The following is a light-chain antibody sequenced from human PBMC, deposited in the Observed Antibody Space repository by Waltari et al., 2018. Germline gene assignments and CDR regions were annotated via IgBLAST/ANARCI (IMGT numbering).Light chain of an antibody. Sequence: QSVLTQPPSVSAAPGQKVTISCSGSSSNIGNDYVSWYQQLPGTAPKLFIYEKNKRPSGIPDRFSGSKSGTSATLGITGLQTGDEADYYCGTWDTSLSALIFGGGTKLTVL. CDR2: EKN. CDR1: SSNIGNDY. V-gene: IGLV1-51*02. J-gene: IGLJ2*01. CDR3: GTWDTSLSALI.